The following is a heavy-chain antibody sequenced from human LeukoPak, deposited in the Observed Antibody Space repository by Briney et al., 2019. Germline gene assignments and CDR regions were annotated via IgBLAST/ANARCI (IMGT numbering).Heavy chain of an antibody. CDR2: IIPIFGTA. J-gene: IGHJ4*02. D-gene: IGHD6-19*01. CDR1: GGTFSSYA. Sequence: SVKVSCKASGGTFSSYAISWVRQAPGQGLEWMGGIIPIFGTANYAQKFQGRVTITMDESTSTAYMELSSLRSEGTAVYYCARERIPGYSSGWYYWGQGTLVTVSS. V-gene: IGHV1-69*05. CDR3: ARERIPGYSSGWYY.